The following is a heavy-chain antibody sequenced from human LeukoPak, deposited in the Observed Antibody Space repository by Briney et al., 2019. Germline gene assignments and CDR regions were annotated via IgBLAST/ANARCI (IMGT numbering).Heavy chain of an antibody. J-gene: IGHJ5*02. D-gene: IGHD5-18*01. CDR3: AKEVQLWFNWFDP. CDR1: GFTFSNYA. CDR2: ISGSGGST. Sequence: GGSLRLSCAASGFTFSNYAMNWVRQAPGRGLEWVSAISGSGGSTYYADSVKGRFTISRDNSKNTLYLQMNSLRAEDTAVYYCAKEVQLWFNWFDPWGQGTLVTVSS. V-gene: IGHV3-23*01.